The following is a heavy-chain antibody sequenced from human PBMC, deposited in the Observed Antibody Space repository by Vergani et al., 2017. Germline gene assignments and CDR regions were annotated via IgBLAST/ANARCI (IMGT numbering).Heavy chain of an antibody. CDR2: IYHSGST. CDR3: ARIYGSSRNEHDAFDI. CDR1: GYSISSGYY. Sequence: QVQLQESGPGLVKPSETLSLTCTVSGYSISSGYYWGWIRQPPGKGLEWIGSIYHSGSTYYNPSLKSRVTISVDTSKNQFSLKLSSVTAADTAVYYCARIYGSSRNEHDAFDIWGQGTMVTVSS. V-gene: IGHV4-38-2*02. D-gene: IGHD6-13*01. J-gene: IGHJ3*02.